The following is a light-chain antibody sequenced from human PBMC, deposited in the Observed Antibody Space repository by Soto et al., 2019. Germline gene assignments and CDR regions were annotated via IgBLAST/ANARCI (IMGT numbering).Light chain of an antibody. V-gene: IGKV1-39*01. CDR3: QQTYGTLYT. J-gene: IGKJ2*01. CDR2: SAA. Sequence: DIQLTQSPSSLSASVGDRVIITCRASQSILNYLNWYQHKPGKAPRLLISSAASLRSGVPSRFSGRGSGTDFTLTISSLQPDDLATYYCQQTYGTLYTFGQGTKLEIK. CDR1: QSILNY.